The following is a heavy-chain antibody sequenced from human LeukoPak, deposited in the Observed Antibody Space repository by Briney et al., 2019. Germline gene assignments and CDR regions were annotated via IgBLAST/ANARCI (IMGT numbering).Heavy chain of an antibody. CDR3: ARGGLLDV. Sequence: SETLSLTCAVYGGSFSGYYWSWIRQPPGKGLEWIGEINHSGSTNYNPSLKSRVTISVDTSKNQFSLKLRSVTAADTAVYYCARGGLLDVWGKGTTVTVSS. V-gene: IGHV4-34*01. CDR2: INHSGST. CDR1: GGSFSGYY. J-gene: IGHJ6*04.